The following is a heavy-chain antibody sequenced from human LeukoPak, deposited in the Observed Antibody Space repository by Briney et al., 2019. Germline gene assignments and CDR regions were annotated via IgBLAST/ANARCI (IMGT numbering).Heavy chain of an antibody. V-gene: IGHV1-2*02. CDR3: ASPSIAARLGFDY. CDR2: INPDSGGT. D-gene: IGHD6-6*01. J-gene: IGHJ4*02. Sequence: GASVKVSCKASGYPFTAYYMHWVRQAPGQGLEWMGWINPDSGGTNYAQKFQGRVTMTRDTSISTAYMELSRLTSDDTAVYYCASPSIAARLGFDYWGQGTLVTVSS. CDR1: GYPFTAYY.